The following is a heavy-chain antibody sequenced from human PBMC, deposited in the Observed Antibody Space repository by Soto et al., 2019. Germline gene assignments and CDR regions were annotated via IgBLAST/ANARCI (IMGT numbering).Heavy chain of an antibody. J-gene: IGHJ4*02. Sequence: SETLSLTCTVSGGSISSYYWSWIRQPPGKGLEWIGYIYYSGSTNYNPSLKSRVTISVDTSKNQFSLKLSSVTAADTAVYCCARSDGRYWGQGTLVTVS. CDR1: GGSISSYY. CDR3: ARSDGRY. V-gene: IGHV4-59*01. CDR2: IYYSGST.